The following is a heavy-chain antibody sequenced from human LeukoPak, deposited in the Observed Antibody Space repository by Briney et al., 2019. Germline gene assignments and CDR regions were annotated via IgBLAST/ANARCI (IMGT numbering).Heavy chain of an antibody. Sequence: GGSLRLSCAASGFTFSSYAMSWVRQAPGKGLEWVSAISGSGGSTYYADSVKGRFTISRDNSRNTLYLQMNSLRAEDTAVYYCAKAAMPYYYYYGMDVWGQGTTVTVSS. CDR1: GFTFSSYA. CDR3: AKAAMPYYYYYGMDV. D-gene: IGHD2-2*01. J-gene: IGHJ6*02. V-gene: IGHV3-23*01. CDR2: ISGSGGST.